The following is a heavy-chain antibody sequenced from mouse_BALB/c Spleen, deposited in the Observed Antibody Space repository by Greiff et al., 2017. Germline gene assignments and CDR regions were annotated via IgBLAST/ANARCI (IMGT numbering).Heavy chain of an antibody. J-gene: IGHJ2*01. D-gene: IGHD1-1*01. Sequence: EVKVVESGGGLVKPGGSLKLSCAASGFTFSSYAMSWVRQTPEKRLEWVASISSGGSTYYPDSVKGRFTISRDNARNILYLQMSSLRSEDTAMYCCARSGSRGGDYWGQGTTLTVSS. CDR3: ARSGSRGGDY. CDR2: ISSGGST. V-gene: IGHV5-6-5*01. CDR1: GFTFSSYA.